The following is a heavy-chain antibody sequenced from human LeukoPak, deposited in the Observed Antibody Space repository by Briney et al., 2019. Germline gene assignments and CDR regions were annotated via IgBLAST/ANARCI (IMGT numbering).Heavy chain of an antibody. D-gene: IGHD1-26*01. J-gene: IGHJ4*02. CDR3: ASEVVGATFFDY. CDR2: IYYSGST. V-gene: IGHV4-59*01. CDR1: GGSISSYY. Sequence: KPSETLSLTCTVSGGSISSYYWSWIRQPPGKGLEWIGYIYYSGSTNYNPSLKSRVTISVDTSKNQFSLKLSSETAADTAVYYCASEVVGATFFDYWGQGTLVTVSS.